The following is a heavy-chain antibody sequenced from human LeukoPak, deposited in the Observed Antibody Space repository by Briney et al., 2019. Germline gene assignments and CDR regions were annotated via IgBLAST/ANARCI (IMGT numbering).Heavy chain of an antibody. V-gene: IGHV4-61*09. Sequence: SETLSLTCTVSSGSITSGNNYWTLVRQPAGKGLEWVGHIYTTGSTTGRTNYSPSLKRRVTISIATSTNQFSLRLTSVTAADTAIYFCARDRYGGYVNQAFDSWGQGTLVTVSS. CDR2: IYTTGST. D-gene: IGHD5-12*01. J-gene: IGHJ4*02. CDR3: ARDRYGGYVNQAFDS. CDR1: SGSITSGNNY.